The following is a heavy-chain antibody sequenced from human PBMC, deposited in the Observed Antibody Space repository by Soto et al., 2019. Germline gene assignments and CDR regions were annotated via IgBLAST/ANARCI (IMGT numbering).Heavy chain of an antibody. CDR2: IITIFGSA. D-gene: IGHD1-1*01. Sequence: QVQLVQSGAEVKKPGSSVKVSCKAPVGTLSSYAINWVRQAPGQGLEWMGGIITIFGSAKYAPKFQGRVTTSADESTRTAYMEVSSLRSEDTAVYYCAGTREVPYYHGMDVWGQGTTVTVSS. J-gene: IGHJ6*02. CDR3: AGTREVPYYHGMDV. V-gene: IGHV1-69*01. CDR1: VGTLSSYA.